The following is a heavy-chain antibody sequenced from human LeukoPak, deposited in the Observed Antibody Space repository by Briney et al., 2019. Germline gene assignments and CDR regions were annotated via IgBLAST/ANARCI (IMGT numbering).Heavy chain of an antibody. CDR1: GASISSGSYY. CDR2: IYTSGST. J-gene: IGHJ5*02. CDR3: PKDVYDFWSGYYSLGWFDP. Sequence: SQTLSLTCTVSGASISSGSYYWSWIRQPAGKGLEWIGRIYTSGSTNYNPSLKSRVTISVDTSKNQFSLNLSSVTAADKSVYYCPKDVYDFWSGYYSLGWFDPWGQGTLVTVSS. V-gene: IGHV4-61*02. D-gene: IGHD3-3*01.